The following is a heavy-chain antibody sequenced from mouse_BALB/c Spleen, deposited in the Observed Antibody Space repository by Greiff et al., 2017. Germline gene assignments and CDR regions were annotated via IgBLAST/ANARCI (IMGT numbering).Heavy chain of an antibody. D-gene: IGHD2-3*01. J-gene: IGHJ4*01. Sequence: EVQLHQSGPELVKPGASVKIPCKASGYTFTDYNMDWVKQSHGKSLEWIGDINPNNGGTIYNQKFKGKATLTVDKSSSTAYMELRSLTSEDTAVYYCARSGDGYYERGMDYWGQGTSVTVSS. CDR2: INPNNGGT. CDR3: ARSGDGYYERGMDY. CDR1: GYTFTDYN. V-gene: IGHV1-18*01.